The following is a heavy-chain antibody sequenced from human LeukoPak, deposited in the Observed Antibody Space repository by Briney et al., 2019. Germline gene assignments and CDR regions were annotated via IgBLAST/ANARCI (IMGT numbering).Heavy chain of an antibody. CDR1: GYTFTSYG. Sequence: ASVKVSCKASGYTFTSYGISWVRQAAGQGLEWMGWISAYNGNTNYAQKLQGRVTMTTDTSTSTAYMELRSLRSDDTAVYYCARFRITIFGVVITADAFDIWGQGTMVTVSS. CDR3: ARFRITIFGVVITADAFDI. D-gene: IGHD3-3*01. J-gene: IGHJ3*02. V-gene: IGHV1-18*01. CDR2: ISAYNGNT.